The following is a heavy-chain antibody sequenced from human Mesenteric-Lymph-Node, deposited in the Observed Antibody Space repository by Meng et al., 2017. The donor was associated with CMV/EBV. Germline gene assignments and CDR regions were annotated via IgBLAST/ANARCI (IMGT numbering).Heavy chain of an antibody. V-gene: IGHV3-21*01. CDR1: GFTFSSYS. J-gene: IGHJ4*02. CDR2: ISSSSSYI. CDR3: ATQTAYQLLSY. D-gene: IGHD2-2*01. Sequence: GGSLRLSYAASGFTFSSYSMNWVRQAPGKGLEWVSSISSSSSYIYYADSVKGRFTISRDNAKNLLYLQMNSLRAEDTAVYYCATQTAYQLLSYWGQGTLVTVSS.